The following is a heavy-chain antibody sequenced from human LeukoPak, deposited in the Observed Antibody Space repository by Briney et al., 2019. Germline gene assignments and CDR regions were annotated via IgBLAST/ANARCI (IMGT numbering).Heavy chain of an antibody. CDR3: ATFYSSGYYFLY. CDR1: GGSFSSYA. V-gene: IGHV1-69*05. J-gene: IGHJ4*02. CDR2: IMPTFDTA. Sequence: ASVKVSCKASGGSFSSYAFNWVRQAPGQGLEWMGGIMPTFDTANYAQKFQGRVTITTDESTSTACMEFSSLRSEDTAMYYCATFYSSGYYFLYWGQGTLVTVSS. D-gene: IGHD3-22*01.